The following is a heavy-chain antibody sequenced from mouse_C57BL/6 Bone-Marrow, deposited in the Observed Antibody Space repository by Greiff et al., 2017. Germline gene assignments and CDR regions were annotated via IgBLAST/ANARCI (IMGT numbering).Heavy chain of an antibody. CDR3: AREGGVYDAPDY. D-gene: IGHD2-3*01. CDR1: GYSITSGYY. J-gene: IGHJ2*01. V-gene: IGHV3-6*01. CDR2: ISYDGSN. Sequence: EVKLVESGPGLVKPSQSLSLTCSVTGYSITSGYYWNWIRQFPGNKLEWMGYISYDGSNNYNPSLKNRISITRDTSKNQFFLKLNSVTTEDTATYYCAREGGVYDAPDYWGQGTTHTVSS.